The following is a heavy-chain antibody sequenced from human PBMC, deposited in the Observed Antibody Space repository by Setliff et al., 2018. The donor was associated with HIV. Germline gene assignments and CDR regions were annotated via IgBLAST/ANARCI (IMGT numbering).Heavy chain of an antibody. V-gene: IGHV4-34*01. D-gene: IGHD5-18*01. CDR3: ARDQKGYSYGYFDS. J-gene: IGHJ4*02. CDR2: ISYSGST. CDR1: GGSFSDFY. Sequence: SETLSLTCAVFGGSFSDFYWSWIRQPPGKGLEWIGEISYSGSTVYNPSLKSRVTMSVDTSKNQFSLRLSSVTAADTAVYYCARDQKGYSYGYFDSWGQGTLVTVSS.